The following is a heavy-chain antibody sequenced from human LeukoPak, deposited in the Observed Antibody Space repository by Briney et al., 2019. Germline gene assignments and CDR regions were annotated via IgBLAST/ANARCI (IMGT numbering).Heavy chain of an antibody. CDR1: GGSISSYY. D-gene: IGHD3-22*01. J-gene: IGHJ4*02. Sequence: SETLSLTCTVSGGSISSYYWSWIRQPAGKGLEWFGVIYTSGSTNYNPSLKSRVTMSVDTSKNQFSLKLSSVTAADTAVYYCARDGLGYYDSSDYFDYWGQGTLVTVSS. CDR3: ARDGLGYYDSSDYFDY. V-gene: IGHV4-4*07. CDR2: IYTSGST.